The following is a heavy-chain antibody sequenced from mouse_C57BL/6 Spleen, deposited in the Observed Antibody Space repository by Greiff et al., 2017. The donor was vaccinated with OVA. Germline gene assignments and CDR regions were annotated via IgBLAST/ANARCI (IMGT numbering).Heavy chain of an antibody. Sequence: QVQLQQPGAELVMPGASVKLSCKASGYTFTSYWMHWVKQRPGQGLEWIGAIDPSDSYTNYNQKLKGKSTLPVDKASRTAYMQLSSLTSEDSAVYYCARLGTTGYFDYWGQGTTLTVSS. J-gene: IGHJ2*01. CDR3: ARLGTTGYFDY. CDR2: IDPSDSYT. D-gene: IGHD1-1*01. V-gene: IGHV1-69*01. CDR1: GYTFTSYW.